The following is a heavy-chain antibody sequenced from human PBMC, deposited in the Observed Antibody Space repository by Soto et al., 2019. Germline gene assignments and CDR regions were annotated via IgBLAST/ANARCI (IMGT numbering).Heavy chain of an antibody. CDR3: AKETGRGGGSVFDY. D-gene: IGHD2-15*01. J-gene: IGHJ4*02. V-gene: IGHV3-23*01. Sequence: PGGSLRLSCAPSGFIFSNYAMSWVRQARGKGLEWVSAISGSGADTYYTESVKGRFTISRDNFKNTLYLQMNSLRAEDTAVYYCAKETGRGGGSVFDYWGQGTLVTVSS. CDR2: ISGSGADT. CDR1: GFIFSNYA.